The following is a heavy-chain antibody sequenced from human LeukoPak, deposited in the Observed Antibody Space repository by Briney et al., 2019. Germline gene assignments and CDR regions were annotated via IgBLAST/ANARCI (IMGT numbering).Heavy chain of an antibody. CDR3: ARGPYYYGSGSYYKSEYYYYMDV. Sequence: ASVKVSCKASGYTFTSYYMHWVRQAPGQGLEWMGWINPNSGGTNYAQKFQGRVTMTRDTSISTAYMELSRLRSDDTAGYYCARGPYYYGSGSYYKSEYYYYMDVWGKGTTVTVSS. J-gene: IGHJ6*03. V-gene: IGHV1-2*02. CDR1: GYTFTSYY. D-gene: IGHD3-10*01. CDR2: INPNSGGT.